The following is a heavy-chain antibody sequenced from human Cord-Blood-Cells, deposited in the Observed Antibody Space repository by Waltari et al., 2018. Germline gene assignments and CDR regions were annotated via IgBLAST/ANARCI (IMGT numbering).Heavy chain of an antibody. CDR3: ARMGIAAAGTGWFDP. J-gene: IGHJ5*02. V-gene: IGHV4-4*07. Sequence: QVQLQESGPGLVKPSETLSLTCTVSGGSISRYYWSWIRQPAGKGLEWIGRIYTSGSTNYNPSLKSQVTMSVDTSKNQFSLKLSSVTAADTAVYYCARMGIAAAGTGWFDPWGQGTLVTVSS. CDR1: GGSISRYY. D-gene: IGHD6-13*01. CDR2: IYTSGST.